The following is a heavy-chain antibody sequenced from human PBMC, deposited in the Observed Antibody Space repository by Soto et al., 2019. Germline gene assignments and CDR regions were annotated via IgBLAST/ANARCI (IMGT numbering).Heavy chain of an antibody. CDR3: ARDDSGFSGSHYIDYFNY. Sequence: SVKVSCKASGGTFSSYAISWVRQAPGQGLEWMGGIIPSFGTANYAQKFQGRVTITADESTGTVYMELSSLRSEDTAVYYCARDDSGFSGSHYIDYFNYWGQGALVTVSS. CDR1: GGTFSSYA. D-gene: IGHD1-26*01. CDR2: IIPSFGTA. V-gene: IGHV1-69*13. J-gene: IGHJ4*02.